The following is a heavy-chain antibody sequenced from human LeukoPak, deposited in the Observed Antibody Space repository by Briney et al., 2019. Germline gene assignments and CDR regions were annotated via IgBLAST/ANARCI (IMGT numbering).Heavy chain of an antibody. J-gene: IGHJ3*02. V-gene: IGHV3-23*01. Sequence: GGSLRLSCAASGFTFSSYAMSWVRQAPGKGLEWVSAVSGSGGSTYYADSVKGRFTISRDNSKNTLYLQMNSLRAEDTAVYYCATPYYYGSGDAFDMWGQETMVTVSS. CDR2: VSGSGGST. CDR1: GFTFSSYA. D-gene: IGHD3-10*01. CDR3: ATPYYYGSGDAFDM.